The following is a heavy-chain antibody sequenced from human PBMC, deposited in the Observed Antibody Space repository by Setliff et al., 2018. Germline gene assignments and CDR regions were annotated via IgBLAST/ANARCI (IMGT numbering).Heavy chain of an antibody. CDR2: INPHNEGT. J-gene: IGHJ4*02. Sequence: GASVKVSCKSSGYSFIDYYIYWVRQAPGQGLEWMGWINPHNEGTTFAQKFQDRVTATTDTSITTAYLKLSGLTSDDTAVYYCSRGRRGSTWTSDSWGQGTLVTVSS. CDR3: SRGRRGSTWTSDS. CDR1: GYSFIDYY. D-gene: IGHD2-2*01. V-gene: IGHV1-2*02.